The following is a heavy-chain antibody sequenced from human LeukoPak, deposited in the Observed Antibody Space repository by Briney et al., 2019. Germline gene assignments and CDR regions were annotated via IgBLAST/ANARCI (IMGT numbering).Heavy chain of an antibody. CDR3: ARDDCSGGSCYSSL. CDR2: IYTSGST. J-gene: IGHJ4*02. D-gene: IGHD2-15*01. V-gene: IGHV4-4*07. CDR1: GGSISSYY. Sequence: SETLSLTCTVSGGSISSYYWSWIRQPAGKGLEWIGHIYTSGSTNYSPSLKSRVTMSVDTSKNQFSLKLSSVTAADTAVYYCARDDCSGGSCYSSLWGQGTLVTVSS.